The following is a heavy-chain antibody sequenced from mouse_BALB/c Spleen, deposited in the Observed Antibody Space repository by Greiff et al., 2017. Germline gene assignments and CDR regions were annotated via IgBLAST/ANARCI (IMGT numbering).Heavy chain of an antibody. CDR2: IWGDGST. D-gene: IGHD2-14*01. V-gene: IGHV2-6-7*01. Sequence: QVQLKESGPGLVAPSQSLSITCTVSGFSLTGYGVNWVRQPPGKGLEWLGMIWGDGSTDYNSALKSRLSISKDNSKSQVFLKMNSLQTDDTARYYCARVYYRYWFAYWGQGTLVTVAA. CDR3: ARVYYRYWFAY. CDR1: GFSLTGYG. J-gene: IGHJ3*01.